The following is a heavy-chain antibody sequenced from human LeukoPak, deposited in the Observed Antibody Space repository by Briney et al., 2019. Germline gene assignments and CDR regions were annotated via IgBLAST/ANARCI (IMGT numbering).Heavy chain of an antibody. Sequence: GGSLRLSCAASGFTFSSYSMNWVRKAPGKGLEWVSSISSSSSYIYYADSVKGRFTISRDNAKNSLYLQMNSLRAEDTAVYYCARADSYDYVWGSYIGLFDYWGQGTLVTVSS. V-gene: IGHV3-21*01. CDR1: GFTFSSYS. CDR2: ISSSSSYI. D-gene: IGHD3-16*01. CDR3: ARADSYDYVWGSYIGLFDY. J-gene: IGHJ4*02.